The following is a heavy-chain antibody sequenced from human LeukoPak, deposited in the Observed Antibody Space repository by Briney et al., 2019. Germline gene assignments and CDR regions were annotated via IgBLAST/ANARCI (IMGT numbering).Heavy chain of an antibody. J-gene: IGHJ4*02. D-gene: IGHD4-17*01. CDR1: GFTFSSYS. CDR2: ISSSSSTI. Sequence: GGSLRLSCAAFGFTFSSYSMNWVRQAPGKGLEWVSYISSSSSTIYYSDSVKGRFTISRDNAKNSLYLQMNSLRAEDTAVYYCARGGHGDYFDYWGQGTLVTVSS. CDR3: ARGGHGDYFDY. V-gene: IGHV3-48*01.